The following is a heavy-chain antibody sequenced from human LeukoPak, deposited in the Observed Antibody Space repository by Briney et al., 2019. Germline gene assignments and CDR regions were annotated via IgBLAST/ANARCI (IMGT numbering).Heavy chain of an antibody. CDR2: IYYSGST. V-gene: IGHV4-39*01. J-gene: IGHJ3*02. Sequence: ASETLSLTCTVSGGPISSSSYYWGWIRQPPGKGLEWIGSIYYSGSTYYNPSLKSRVTITVDTSKNQFSLKLSSVTAADTTVYYCARSHIVAVTGFAFDIWGQGTLVTVSS. D-gene: IGHD2-21*02. CDR1: GGPISSSSYY. CDR3: ARSHIVAVTGFAFDI.